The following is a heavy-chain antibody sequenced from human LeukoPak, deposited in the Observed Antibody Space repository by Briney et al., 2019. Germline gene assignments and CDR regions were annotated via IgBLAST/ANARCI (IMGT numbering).Heavy chain of an antibody. CDR3: ARSGYDSVSIRHDY. J-gene: IGHJ4*02. CDR1: GGSFSGYY. V-gene: IGHV4-34*01. CDR2: INHSGST. D-gene: IGHD5-12*01. Sequence: PSETLSLTCAVYGGSFSGYYWSWIRQPPGKGLEWIGEINHSGSTNYNPSLKSRVTISVDTSKNQFSLKLSSVTAADTAVYYCARSGYDSVSIRHDYWGQGTLVTVSS.